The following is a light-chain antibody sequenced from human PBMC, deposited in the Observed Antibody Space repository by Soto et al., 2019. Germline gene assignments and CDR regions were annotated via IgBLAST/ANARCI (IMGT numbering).Light chain of an antibody. V-gene: IGKV1-5*01. CDR3: QQYNFYWS. CDR1: ENISGW. CDR2: DAS. Sequence: IHMTQSPSTLSASVVYRVTITFLAIENISGWLAWYQQKPGRAPKLLIYDASSLESGVPSRFSGSGSGTKFTLTISSLQADDFGTYYCQQYNFYWSFGQGTKVDIK. J-gene: IGKJ1*01.